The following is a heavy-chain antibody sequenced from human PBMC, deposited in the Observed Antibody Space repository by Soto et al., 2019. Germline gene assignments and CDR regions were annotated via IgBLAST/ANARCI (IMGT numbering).Heavy chain of an antibody. J-gene: IGHJ4*02. CDR1: GGSISSYY. CDR2: IYYSGST. CDR3: ARAAYGATGNFDY. D-gene: IGHD3-10*01. V-gene: IGHV4-59*01. Sequence: SETLSLTCTVSGGSISSYYWSWIRQPPGKGLEWIGYIYYSGSTNYNPSLKSRVTISVDTSKNQFSLKLSSVTAADTAVYYCARAAYGATGNFDYWGQGILVTVSS.